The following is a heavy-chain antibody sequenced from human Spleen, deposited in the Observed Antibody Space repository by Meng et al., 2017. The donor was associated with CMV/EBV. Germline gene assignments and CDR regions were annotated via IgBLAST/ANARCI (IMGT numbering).Heavy chain of an antibody. CDR3: AKDAPYSGSYYDAFDI. J-gene: IGHJ3*02. CDR2: ISGSGGST. CDR1: GFTFSSYA. V-gene: IGHV3-23*01. D-gene: IGHD1-26*01. Sequence: SGFTFSSYAMSWVRQAPGKGLEWVSAISGSGGSTYYADSVKGRFTISRDNSKNTLYLQMNSLRAEDTAVYYCAKDAPYSGSYYDAFDIWGQGTMVTVSS.